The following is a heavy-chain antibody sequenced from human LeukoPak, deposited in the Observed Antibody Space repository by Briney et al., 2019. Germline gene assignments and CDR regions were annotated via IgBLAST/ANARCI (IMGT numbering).Heavy chain of an antibody. CDR1: GFTFSSYS. Sequence: GGSLRLSCAASGFTFSSYSMNWVRQAPGKGLEWVSSISSSSSYIYYADSVKGRFTIYRDNAKNSLYLQMNSLRAEDTAVYYCARVCSTSCSYHDAFDIWGQGTMVTVSS. CDR3: ARVCSTSCSYHDAFDI. V-gene: IGHV3-21*01. D-gene: IGHD2-2*01. J-gene: IGHJ3*02. CDR2: ISSSSSYI.